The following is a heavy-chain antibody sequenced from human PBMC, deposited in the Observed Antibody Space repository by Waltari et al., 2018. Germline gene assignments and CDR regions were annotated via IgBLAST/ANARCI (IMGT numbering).Heavy chain of an antibody. V-gene: IGHV4-39*02. D-gene: IGHD1-1*01. J-gene: IGHJ5*02. CDR3: ARDRPGTINSFDP. CDR1: GGSISSSNYY. Sequence: QLQLQESGPGLVKPSETLSPTCIVSGGSISSSNYYWGWIRQPPGKGLEWIGSIYSGGSTYYNPSLKSRVTISVDPSKTHFSLKLHYVTAADTAVYFCARDRPGTINSFDPWGQGTLVTVSS. CDR2: IYSGGST.